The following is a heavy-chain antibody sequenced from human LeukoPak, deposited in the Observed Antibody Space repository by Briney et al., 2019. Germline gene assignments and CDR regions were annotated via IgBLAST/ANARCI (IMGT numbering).Heavy chain of an antibody. CDR1: GFTFSSYN. Sequence: GGSLRLSCAVSGFTFSSYNMNWVRQAPGKGLEWVSHISSSSRTIYYADSVKGRFTISRDNAKNSLYLQMNNLRDEDTAVYYCAREGVPGGFDIWGRGTMFTVSS. V-gene: IGHV3-48*02. CDR2: ISSSSRTI. CDR3: AREGVPGGFDI. J-gene: IGHJ3*02. D-gene: IGHD2-8*02.